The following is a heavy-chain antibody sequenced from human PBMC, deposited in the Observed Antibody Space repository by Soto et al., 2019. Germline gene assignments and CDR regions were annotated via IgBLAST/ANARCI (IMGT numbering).Heavy chain of an antibody. CDR3: ARGGYDYDFWSGSTAFDI. CDR1: GYTFTSYD. V-gene: IGHV1-8*01. D-gene: IGHD3-3*01. J-gene: IGHJ3*02. Sequence: ASVKVSCKASGYTFTSYDINWVRQATGQGLEWMGWMNPNSGNTGYAQKFQGRVTMTRNTSISTAYMELSSLRSEDTAVYYCARGGYDYDFWSGSTAFDIWGQATMVTVSS. CDR2: MNPNSGNT.